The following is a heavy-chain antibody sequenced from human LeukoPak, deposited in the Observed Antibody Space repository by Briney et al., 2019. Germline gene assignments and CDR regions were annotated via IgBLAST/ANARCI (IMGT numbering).Heavy chain of an antibody. D-gene: IGHD3-10*01. CDR3: ARHRSMVRGVIQGWFDP. V-gene: IGHV5-51*01. J-gene: IGHJ5*02. Sequence: GESLKISCKSSGYSFTSYWIGWVRQMPGKGLEWMGIIYPGDSDTRYSPSFQGQVTISADKSISTAYLQWSSLKASDTAMYYCARHRSMVRGVIQGWFDPWGQGTLVTVSS. CDR2: IYPGDSDT. CDR1: GYSFTSYW.